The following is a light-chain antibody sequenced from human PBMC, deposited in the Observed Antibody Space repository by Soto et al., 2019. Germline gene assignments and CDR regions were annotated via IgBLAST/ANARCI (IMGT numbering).Light chain of an antibody. CDR2: VSSDGSH. Sequence: QPVLTQSPSASASLGASVKLTCTLNSGHSGYAIAWHQQQPEKGPRYLMKVSSDGSHTKGDGIPDRFSGSSSGDERYLTISSLQSEDEADYYCQTWGAGIVVFGGGTKVTVL. J-gene: IGLJ2*01. CDR3: QTWGAGIVV. CDR1: SGHSGYA. V-gene: IGLV4-69*01.